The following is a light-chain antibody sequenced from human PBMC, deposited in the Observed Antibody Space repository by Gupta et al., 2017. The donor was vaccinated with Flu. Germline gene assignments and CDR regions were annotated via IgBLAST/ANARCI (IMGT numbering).Light chain of an antibody. J-gene: IGLJ3*02. Sequence: QSVLTPPPSVSGAPGQLVPTSCTGRRSNLGAGYDVHWYQQIPGTAPKVVIYGNKNRPSGGPDRCSGSKSVTSAALVIAGLQAEDEADYYCQSDDNSRSGSKVFGGGTKLTVL. CDR2: GNK. V-gene: IGLV1-40*01. CDR3: QSDDNSRSGSKV. CDR1: RSNLGAGYD.